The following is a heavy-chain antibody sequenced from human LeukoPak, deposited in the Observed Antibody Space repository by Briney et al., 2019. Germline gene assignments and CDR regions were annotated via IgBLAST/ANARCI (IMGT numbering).Heavy chain of an antibody. CDR2: IIPIFGTA. Sequence: SVKVSCKASGYTFTSYDINWVRQATGQGLEWMGGIIPIFGTANYAQKFQGRVTITTDESTSTAYMELSSLRSEDTAVYYCASSCSSTSCHTPHYYYYYMDVWGKGTTVTVSS. J-gene: IGHJ6*03. CDR3: ASSCSSTSCHTPHYYYYYMDV. V-gene: IGHV1-69*05. CDR1: GYTFTSYD. D-gene: IGHD2-2*02.